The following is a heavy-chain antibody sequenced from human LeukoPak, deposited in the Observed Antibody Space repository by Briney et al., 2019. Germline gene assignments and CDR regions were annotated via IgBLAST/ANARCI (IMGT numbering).Heavy chain of an antibody. V-gene: IGHV3-7*01. D-gene: IGHD6-19*01. Sequence: SGGSLRLSCATSGFTFNSYWMSWVRQAPGKGLEWVANIKPDGSEKYYVASVTGRFTISRDNAKNSLYLQMNSLRADDTAVYYCASHSSGWCGWGQGTLVTVSS. CDR2: IKPDGSEK. CDR1: GFTFNSYW. CDR3: ASHSSGWCG. J-gene: IGHJ4*02.